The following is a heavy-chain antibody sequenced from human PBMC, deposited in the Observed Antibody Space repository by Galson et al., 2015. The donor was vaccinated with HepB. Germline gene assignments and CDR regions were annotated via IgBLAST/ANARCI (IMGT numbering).Heavy chain of an antibody. Sequence: SLRLSCAASGFTFSSYAMHWVRQAPGKGLEYVSAISSNGGSTYYADSVKGRFTISRDNSKNTLYLQMSSLRAEDTAVYYCVKDRRFLEVLFAFDIWGQGTMVTVSS. J-gene: IGHJ3*02. CDR2: ISSNGGST. D-gene: IGHD3-3*01. V-gene: IGHV3-64D*06. CDR1: GFTFSSYA. CDR3: VKDRRFLEVLFAFDI.